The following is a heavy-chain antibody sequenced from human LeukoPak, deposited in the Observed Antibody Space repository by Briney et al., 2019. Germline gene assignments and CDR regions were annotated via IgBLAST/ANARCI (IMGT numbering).Heavy chain of an antibody. CDR1: GYSISSGYY. V-gene: IGHV4-38-2*02. D-gene: IGHD7-27*01. J-gene: IGHJ6*03. CDR3: ARLSGGSYYYYYYMDV. CDR2: IYHSGST. Sequence: SETLSLTCTVSGYSISSGYYWGWIRPPPGKGLEWIGSIYHSGSTYYNPSLKSRVTISVDTSKNQFSLKLSSVTAADTAVYYCARLSGGSYYYYYYMDVWGKGTTVTVSS.